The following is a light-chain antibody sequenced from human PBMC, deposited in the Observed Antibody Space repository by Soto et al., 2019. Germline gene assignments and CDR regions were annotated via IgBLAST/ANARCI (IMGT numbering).Light chain of an antibody. J-gene: IGKJ1*01. V-gene: IGKV1-5*03. CDR2: KAS. CDR1: QSISSW. CDR3: QQYGSSGT. Sequence: DIQMTQSPSTLSAALGDRVTITCRASQSISSWLAWYQQKPGKAPKLLIYKASSLESGVPSRFSGSGSGTEFTLTISRLEPEDFAVYYCQQYGSSGTFGQGTKVDIK.